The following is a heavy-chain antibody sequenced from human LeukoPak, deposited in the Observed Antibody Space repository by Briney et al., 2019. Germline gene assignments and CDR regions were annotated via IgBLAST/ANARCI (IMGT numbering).Heavy chain of an antibody. J-gene: IGHJ4*02. CDR2: IYYSGST. Sequence: SETLSLTCTVSGGSISSSSYYWGWIRQPPGKGLEWIGSIYYSGSTYYNPSLKSRVTISVDTSKNQSSLKLSSVTAADTAVYYGARLYYDFWSGYPKADFDYWGQGTLVTVSS. D-gene: IGHD3-3*01. CDR3: ARLYYDFWSGYPKADFDY. V-gene: IGHV4-39*01. CDR1: GGSISSSSYY.